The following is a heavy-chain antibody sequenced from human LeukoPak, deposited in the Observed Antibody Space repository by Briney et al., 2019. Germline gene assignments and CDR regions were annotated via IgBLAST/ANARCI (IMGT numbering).Heavy chain of an antibody. D-gene: IGHD3-9*01. Sequence: GGSLRLSCAASGFTFSSYGMSWVRQAPGKGLEWVANIKQDVGEKYYVGSVKGRFTISRDNAKNSLYLQMNSLRVEDTAVYYCARESRGYDILTGKYHRGYYSYYMDVWGKGTTVIVSS. J-gene: IGHJ6*03. CDR1: GFTFSSYG. CDR2: IKQDVGEK. CDR3: ARESRGYDILTGKYHRGYYSYYMDV. V-gene: IGHV3-7*01.